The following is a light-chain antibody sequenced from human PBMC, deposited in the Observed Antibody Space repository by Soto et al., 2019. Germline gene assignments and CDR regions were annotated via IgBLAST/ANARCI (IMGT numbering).Light chain of an antibody. CDR1: QRLSSF. CDR3: QQRSTWIFT. Sequence: ELVLTQSPATLSLSPGDTATLSCRASQRLSSFLAWYQQKPGQAPRLLIYDASKRAAGIPARFSGSGSGTDFTLTISSLEPEDFAVYYCQQRSTWIFTFGPGTKVDIK. V-gene: IGKV3-11*01. J-gene: IGKJ3*01. CDR2: DAS.